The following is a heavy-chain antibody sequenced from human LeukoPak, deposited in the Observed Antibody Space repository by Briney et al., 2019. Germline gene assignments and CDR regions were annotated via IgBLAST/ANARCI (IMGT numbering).Heavy chain of an antibody. J-gene: IGHJ6*03. CDR1: GFTFSSYG. Sequence: GGSLRLSCAASGFTFSSYGMHWVRQAPGKGLEWVAFIRYDGSNKYYADSVKGRFTISRDNSKNTLYLQMNSLRAEDTAVYYCAKDRVAVAGIYYYYYMDVWGKGTTVTVSS. V-gene: IGHV3-30*02. CDR3: AKDRVAVAGIYYYYYMDV. D-gene: IGHD6-19*01. CDR2: IRYDGSNK.